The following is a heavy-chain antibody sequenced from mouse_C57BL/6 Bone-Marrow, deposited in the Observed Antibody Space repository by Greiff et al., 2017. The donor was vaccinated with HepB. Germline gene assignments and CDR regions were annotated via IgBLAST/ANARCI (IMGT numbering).Heavy chain of an antibody. V-gene: IGHV5-17*01. Sequence: EVKVEESGGGLVKPGGSLKLSCAASGFTFSDYGMHWVRQAPEKGLEWVAYISSGSSTISYADTVKGRSTIARDNAKNTLFLQMTSLRSEDTAMYYCAPYVWYFDVWGTGTTVTVSS. CDR1: GFTFSDYG. CDR2: ISSGSSTI. J-gene: IGHJ1*03. CDR3: APYVWYFDV.